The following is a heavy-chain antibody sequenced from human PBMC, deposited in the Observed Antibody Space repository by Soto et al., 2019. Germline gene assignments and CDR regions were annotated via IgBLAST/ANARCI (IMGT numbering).Heavy chain of an antibody. CDR2: IYPGDSDT. D-gene: IGHD3-22*01. CDR1: GYSFISYW. CDR3: ARRAYYYDSSGPFDY. J-gene: IGHJ4*02. Sequence: PGESLKISCKGSGYSFISYWIGWVRQMPGKGLEWMGIIYPGDSDTRYSPSFRGQVTISADKSISTAYLQWSSLKASDTAMYYCARRAYYYDSSGPFDYWGQGTLVTVSS. V-gene: IGHV5-51*01.